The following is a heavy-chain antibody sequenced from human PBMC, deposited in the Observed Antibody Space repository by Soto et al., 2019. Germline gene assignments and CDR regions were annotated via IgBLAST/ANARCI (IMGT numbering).Heavy chain of an antibody. CDR3: ARQGQEVVIRYYYGMDV. Sequence: RASVKVSCKASGGTFSSYAISWVRQAPGQGLEWMGGIIPIFGTANYAQKFQGRVTITADESTSTAYMELSSLRSEDTAVYYCARQGQEVVIRYYYGMDVWGQGTTVTVSS. V-gene: IGHV1-69*13. CDR1: GGTFSSYA. J-gene: IGHJ6*02. CDR2: IIPIFGTA. D-gene: IGHD3-22*01.